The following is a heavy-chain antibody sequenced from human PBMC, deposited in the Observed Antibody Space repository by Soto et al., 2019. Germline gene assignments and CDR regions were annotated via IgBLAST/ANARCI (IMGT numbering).Heavy chain of an antibody. CDR3: ARDHPHSYGIYYFDY. CDR2: IYSSGST. V-gene: IGHV4-59*01. Sequence: SETLSLTCTVPCGSISNYYWSWIRQPPGKGLEWIGYIYSSGSTNYNPSLKSRVTISADTSKNQVSLKLTSVTAADTAVYYCARDHPHSYGIYYFDYWGQGTLVTVS. D-gene: IGHD5-18*01. CDR1: CGSISNYY. J-gene: IGHJ4*02.